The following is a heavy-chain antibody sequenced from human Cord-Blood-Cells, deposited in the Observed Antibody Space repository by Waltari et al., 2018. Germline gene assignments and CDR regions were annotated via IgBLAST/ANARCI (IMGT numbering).Heavy chain of an antibody. V-gene: IGHV4-61*09. Sequence: QVQLQASGPGLVQPSQTLSLTCTVSAASSSSGSYYWSSIRQPAGKGLEWIGYIYTSGSTNYNPSLKSRVTISVDTSKNQFSLKLSSVTAADTAVYYCARPTSSSSWYFDLWGRGTLVTVSS. J-gene: IGHJ2*01. CDR1: AASSSSGSYY. CDR2: IYTSGST. D-gene: IGHD6-6*01. CDR3: ARPTSSSSWYFDL.